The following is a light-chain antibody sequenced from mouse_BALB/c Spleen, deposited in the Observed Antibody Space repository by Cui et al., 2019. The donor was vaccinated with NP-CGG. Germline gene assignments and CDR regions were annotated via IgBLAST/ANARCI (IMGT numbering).Light chain of an antibody. J-gene: IGLJ1*01. V-gene: IGLV1*01. CDR1: TGAVTTNNY. Sequence: VVATQESPPTTSPGETVTLTCRSSTGAVTTNNYANWVQEKPDHLFTGLIGGTNNRAPGVPARFSGSLIGDKAALTITGAQTEDEAIYFCALWYSNHWVFGGGTKLTVL. CDR2: GTN. CDR3: ALWYSNHWV.